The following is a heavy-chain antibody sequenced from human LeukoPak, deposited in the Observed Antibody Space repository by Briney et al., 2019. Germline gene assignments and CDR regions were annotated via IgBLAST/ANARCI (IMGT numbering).Heavy chain of an antibody. CDR3: ARQQRSVRSDY. CDR1: GGSISSSSYY. V-gene: IGHV4-39*01. CDR2: IYYSGST. J-gene: IGHJ4*02. Sequence: TSETLSLTCTVSGGSISSSSYYRGWIRQPPGKGLEWIGSIYYSGSTYYNPSLKSRVTISVDTSKNQFSLKLSSVTAADTAVYYCARQQRSVRSDYWGQGTLVTVSS. D-gene: IGHD4-17*01.